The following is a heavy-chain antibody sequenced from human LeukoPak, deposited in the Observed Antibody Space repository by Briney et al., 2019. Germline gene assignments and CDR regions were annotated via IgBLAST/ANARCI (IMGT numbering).Heavy chain of an antibody. CDR2: IYYSGNT. Sequence: SETLSLTCTVSGYSISSGYYWGWIRPPPGKGLEWIGSIYYSGNTYYNPSLKSRVTIFVDTSKNQFSLKLRSVTAADTAVYYCARPKSRLSWFDPWGQGTLVTVSS. V-gene: IGHV4-38-2*02. CDR1: GYSISSGYY. CDR3: ARPKSRLSWFDP. J-gene: IGHJ5*02.